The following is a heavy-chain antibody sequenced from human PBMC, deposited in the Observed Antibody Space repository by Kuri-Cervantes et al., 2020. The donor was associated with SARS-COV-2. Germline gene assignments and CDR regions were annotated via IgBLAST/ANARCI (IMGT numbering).Heavy chain of an antibody. CDR3: AREGYCSSTSSSRGYYYYYMDV. V-gene: IGHV3-21*01. CDR1: GFTFSSYE. D-gene: IGHD2-2*01. Sequence: GGSLRLSCAASGFTFSSYEMNWVRQAPGKGLEWVSSISSSSSYIYYADSVKGRFTISRDNAKNSLYLQMNSLRAEDTAVYYCAREGYCSSTSSSRGYYYYYMDVWGKGTTVTVSS. J-gene: IGHJ6*03. CDR2: ISSSSSYI.